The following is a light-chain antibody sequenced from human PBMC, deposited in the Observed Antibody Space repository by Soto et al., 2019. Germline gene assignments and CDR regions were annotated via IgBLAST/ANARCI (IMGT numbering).Light chain of an antibody. Sequence: QSALTQPASVSGSPGQSITISCTGTSSDVGGYNYVSWYQQHPGKAPKLMIYDVSNRPSGVSNRFSGSKSGNTASLTISGLQDEDEADYYCSSYTRSSTRVFGAGTKLTVL. CDR2: DVS. CDR3: SSYTRSSTRV. V-gene: IGLV2-14*01. CDR1: SSDVGGYNY. J-gene: IGLJ1*01.